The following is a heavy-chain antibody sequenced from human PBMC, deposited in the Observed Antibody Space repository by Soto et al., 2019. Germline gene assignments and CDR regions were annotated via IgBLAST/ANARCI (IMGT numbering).Heavy chain of an antibody. J-gene: IGHJ4*02. Sequence: QVQLAESGGGVVQPGRSLRLSCAASGFTFSTYGMHWVRQAPGKGLEWVAVIWYDGSNEYYADSVKGRFTISRDNSKNTLYLQMNSLRAEDTAVYFCAKDGAEMATIIDYWGQGTLVTVSS. D-gene: IGHD5-12*01. CDR1: GFTFSTYG. CDR3: AKDGAEMATIIDY. CDR2: IWYDGSNE. V-gene: IGHV3-33*06.